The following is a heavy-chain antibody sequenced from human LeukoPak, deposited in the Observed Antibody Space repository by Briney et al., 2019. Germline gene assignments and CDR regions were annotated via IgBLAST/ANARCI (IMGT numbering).Heavy chain of an antibody. V-gene: IGHV1-2*02. CDR3: ARVAVTPGGDAFDI. J-gene: IGHJ3*02. D-gene: IGHD4-23*01. CDR2: INPNSGGT. Sequence: ASVTVSCKASGYTFTGYYMHWVRQAPGQGLEWMGWINPNSGGTNYAQKFQGRVTMTRDTSISTAYMELSRLRSDDTAVYYCARVAVTPGGDAFDIWGQRTMVTVSS. CDR1: GYTFTGYY.